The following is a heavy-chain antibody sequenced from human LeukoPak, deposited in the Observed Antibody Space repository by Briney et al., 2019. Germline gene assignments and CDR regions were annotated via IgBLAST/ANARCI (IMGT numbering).Heavy chain of an antibody. J-gene: IGHJ4*02. CDR3: ARIFRGPPAGPVDY. Sequence: PGGSLRLSCAASGFTFSSYSMNWVRQAPGKGLEWVSSISSSSSYIYYADSVKGRFTISRDNAKNSLYLQMNSLRAEDTAVYYCARIFRGPPAGPVDYWAREPWSPSPQ. CDR2: ISSSSSYI. D-gene: IGHD2-2*01. CDR1: GFTFSSYS. V-gene: IGHV3-21*01.